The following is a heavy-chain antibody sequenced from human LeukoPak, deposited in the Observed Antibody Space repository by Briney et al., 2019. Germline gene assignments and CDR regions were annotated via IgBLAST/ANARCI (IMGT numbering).Heavy chain of an antibody. CDR1: GFTFSSYA. V-gene: IGHV3-23*01. J-gene: IGHJ4*02. D-gene: IGHD3-22*01. CDR2: ISGSGGST. Sequence: GGSLRLSCAASGFTFSSYAMSWVRQAPGKGLEWVSAISGSGGSTYYADSVKGRFTISRDNSKNTLYLQMNSLRAEDTAVYYCAKATPDSYYYDSSGYVDYWGQGTLVTVSS. CDR3: AKATPDSYYYDSSGYVDY.